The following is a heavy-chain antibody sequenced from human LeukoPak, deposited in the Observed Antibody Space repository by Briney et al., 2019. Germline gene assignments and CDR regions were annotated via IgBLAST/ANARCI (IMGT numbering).Heavy chain of an antibody. D-gene: IGHD1-7*01. V-gene: IGHV4-59*01. CDR1: GGSISSYY. J-gene: IGHJ1*01. Sequence: SETLSLTCTVSGGSISSYYWSWIRQPPGKGLEWIGYIYYSGSTNYNPPLKSRVTISVDTSKNQFSLKLSSVTAADTAVYYCAREHNWNYVAYFQHWGQGTLVTVSS. CDR3: AREHNWNYVAYFQH. CDR2: IYYSGST.